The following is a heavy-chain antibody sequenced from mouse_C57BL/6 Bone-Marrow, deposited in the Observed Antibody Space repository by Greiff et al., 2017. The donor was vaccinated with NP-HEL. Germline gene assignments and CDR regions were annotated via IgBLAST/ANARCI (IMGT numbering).Heavy chain of an antibody. CDR3: ARDASYGSSSRYYAMDY. V-gene: IGHV7-1*01. D-gene: IGHD1-1*01. J-gene: IGHJ4*01. Sequence: EVQLVESGGGLVQSGRSLRLSCATSGFTFSDFYMEWVRQAPGKGLEWIAASRNKANDYTTEYSASVKGRFIVSRDTSQSILYLQMNALRAEDTAIYYCARDASYGSSSRYYAMDYWGQGTSVTVSS. CDR2: SRNKANDYTT. CDR1: GFTFSDFY.